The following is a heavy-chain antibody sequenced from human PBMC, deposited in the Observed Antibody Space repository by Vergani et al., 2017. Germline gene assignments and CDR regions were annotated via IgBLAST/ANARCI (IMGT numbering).Heavy chain of an antibody. CDR1: GFTFNEYW. Sequence: EVELVESGGGLVQPGGSLRLSCAASGFTFNEYWMHWARQVPGKGLVWVSGMNGDGDTISYADSVKGRFTISRDNAKNTLFLQMNSLRAEDTAVYYCATSRKFRVGMVWKNWFVPWGQGTLVTVSS. V-gene: IGHV3-74*01. CDR3: ATSRKFRVGMVWKNWFVP. J-gene: IGHJ5*02. D-gene: IGHD3-10*01. CDR2: MNGDGDTI.